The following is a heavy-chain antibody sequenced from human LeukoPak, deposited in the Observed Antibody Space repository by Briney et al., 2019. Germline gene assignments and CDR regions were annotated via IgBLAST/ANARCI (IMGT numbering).Heavy chain of an antibody. CDR1: GYTFTRYH. CDR3: ARVDCSGGSCYKDY. J-gene: IGHJ4*02. Sequence: GASVKVSCKASGYTFTRYHIHWVRQAPGQGLEWMGWISAYNGNTNYAQKLQGRVTMTTDTSTSTAYMELRSLRSDDTAVYYCARVDCSGGSCYKDYWGQGTLVTVSS. D-gene: IGHD2-15*01. CDR2: ISAYNGNT. V-gene: IGHV1-18*04.